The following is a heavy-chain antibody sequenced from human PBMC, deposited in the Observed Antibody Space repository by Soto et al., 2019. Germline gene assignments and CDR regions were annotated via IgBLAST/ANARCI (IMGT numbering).Heavy chain of an antibody. D-gene: IGHD1-1*01. J-gene: IGHJ4*02. CDR2: INAANGDT. CDR1: GYTFTGYP. CDR3: TRDYNGIGDY. Sequence: ASVKVSCKASGYTFTGYPVHWVRQAPGQRLEWMGWINAANGDTKYSQKFQGRVTITRDTSASAAYMELSSLRSEDTAVYYCTRDYNGIGDYWGQGTLVTVSS. V-gene: IGHV1-3*01.